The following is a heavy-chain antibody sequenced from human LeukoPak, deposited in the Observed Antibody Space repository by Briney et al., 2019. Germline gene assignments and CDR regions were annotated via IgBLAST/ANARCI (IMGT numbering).Heavy chain of an antibody. CDR3: AGEGYCSSTSCQIDAFDI. CDR1: GFTFSSYA. V-gene: IGHV3-30*04. Sequence: GGSLRLSCAASGFTFSSYAMHWVRQAPGKGLEWVAVISYDGSNKYYADSVKGRFTISRDNSKNTLYLQMNSLRAEDTAVYYCAGEGYCSSTSCQIDAFDIWGQGTMVTVSS. CDR2: ISYDGSNK. J-gene: IGHJ3*02. D-gene: IGHD2-2*01.